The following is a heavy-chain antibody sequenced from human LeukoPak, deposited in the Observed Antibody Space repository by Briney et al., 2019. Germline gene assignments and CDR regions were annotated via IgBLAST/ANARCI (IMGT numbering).Heavy chain of an antibody. CDR1: GFTFSSYA. CDR2: ISYDGSNK. J-gene: IGHJ4*02. V-gene: IGHV3-30-3*01. Sequence: GGSLRLSCAASGFTFSSYAMHWVRQAPGKGLEWVAVISYDGSNKYYADSVKGRFTISRDNSKNTLYLQMNSLRAEDTAVYYCARVPTNWDEFDYWGQGTLVTVSS. D-gene: IGHD1-20*01. CDR3: ARVPTNWDEFDY.